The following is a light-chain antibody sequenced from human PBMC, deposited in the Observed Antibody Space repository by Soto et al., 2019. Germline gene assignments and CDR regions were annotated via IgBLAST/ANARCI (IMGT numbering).Light chain of an antibody. Sequence: DIQMTQSPSTLSASVGDRVIITCLARQSISSWLAWYQQKPGKAPKLLIYRASSLESGVPSRFSGSGSGTEFTLTISSLQPDDFATYYCQQYNSYPTFGQGTKVEIK. V-gene: IGKV1-5*03. CDR3: QQYNSYPT. J-gene: IGKJ1*01. CDR2: RAS. CDR1: QSISSW.